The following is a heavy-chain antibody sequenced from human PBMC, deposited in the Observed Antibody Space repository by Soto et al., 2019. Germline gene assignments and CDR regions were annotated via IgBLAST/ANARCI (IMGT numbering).Heavy chain of an antibody. D-gene: IGHD3-10*01. J-gene: IGHJ6*02. CDR3: ARHGSNEYYYDGMDV. CDR2: IIRIFGTP. Sequence: QVQLVQSGAEVKKPGSSVKVSCKASGGTFSSYAINWVRQAPGQGLEWMGGIIRIFGTPDYAQRFQGRVTITADESTSKAYMDLSSLRAEDTALYYCARHGSNEYYYDGMDVCGHGTTVTVSS. CDR1: GGTFSSYA. V-gene: IGHV1-69*12.